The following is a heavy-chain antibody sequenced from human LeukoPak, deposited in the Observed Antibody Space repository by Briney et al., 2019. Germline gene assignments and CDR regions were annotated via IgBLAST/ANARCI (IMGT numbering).Heavy chain of an antibody. CDR1: GFTFSSAW. D-gene: IGHD1-26*01. Sequence: GGSLRLSCAASGFTFSSAWMHWVRQAPGTGLVWVSRITDDATTTYADSVKGRFTISRDNARNTLYLQMNSLRAEDTSVYYCARDRVGPDYWGQGTLVTVSS. J-gene: IGHJ4*02. CDR2: ITDDATT. V-gene: IGHV3-74*03. CDR3: ARDRVGPDY.